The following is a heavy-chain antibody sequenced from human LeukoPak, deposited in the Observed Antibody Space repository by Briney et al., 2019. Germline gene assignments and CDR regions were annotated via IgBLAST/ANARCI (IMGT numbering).Heavy chain of an antibody. CDR1: GFTSSTYA. D-gene: IGHD1-14*01. CDR3: AKGSYGNHDH. CDR2: ISVSGGST. Sequence: GGSLRLSCAASGFTSSTYAMSWVRQAPGKGLEWVSAISVSGGSTYYTDSVKGRFTISRDYSKNTLYLQMDSLRAEDTAVYYCAKGSYGNHDHWGQGTLVTVSS. J-gene: IGHJ4*02. V-gene: IGHV3-23*01.